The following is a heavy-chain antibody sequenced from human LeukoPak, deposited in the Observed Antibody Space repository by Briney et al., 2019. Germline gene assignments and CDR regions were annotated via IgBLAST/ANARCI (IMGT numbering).Heavy chain of an antibody. J-gene: IGHJ4*02. CDR2: ISSSSSYI. Sequence: GALRLSCEASGFPFSSYSMNWVRQAPGKGLEWVSSISSSSSYIYYADSVKGRFTISRDNAKNSLYLQMNSLRAEDTAVYFCAKSSGRSGYYFDYWGQGTLVTVSS. CDR3: AKSSGRSGYYFDY. V-gene: IGHV3-21*01. CDR1: GFPFSSYS. D-gene: IGHD3-3*01.